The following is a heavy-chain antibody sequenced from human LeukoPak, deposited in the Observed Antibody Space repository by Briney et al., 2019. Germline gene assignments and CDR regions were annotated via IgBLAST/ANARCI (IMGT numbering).Heavy chain of an antibody. Sequence: GGSLRLSCAASGFTFSSYSMNWVRQAPGKGLEWVSSISSSSSYIYYADSVKGRLTISRDNAKNSLYLQMNSLRAEDTAVYYCARDVGITARTEYFQHWGQGTLVTVSS. CDR2: ISSSSSYI. J-gene: IGHJ1*01. CDR1: GFTFSSYS. D-gene: IGHD6-6*01. V-gene: IGHV3-21*01. CDR3: ARDVGITARTEYFQH.